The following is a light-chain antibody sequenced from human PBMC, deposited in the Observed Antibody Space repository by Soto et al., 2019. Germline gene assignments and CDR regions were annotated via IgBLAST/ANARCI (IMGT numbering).Light chain of an antibody. CDR2: GAS. V-gene: IGKV3-20*01. Sequence: EIVLTQSPRTLSLSPGERATLSCRASQTPSDNNLAWFQQRTGQAHRLLIYGASYRETGIPDRFAGSGSGTDFTLTISRLEPEDFAVYYCQQYATSSYNFGQGTKLEIK. J-gene: IGKJ2*01. CDR3: QQYATSSYN. CDR1: QTPSDNN.